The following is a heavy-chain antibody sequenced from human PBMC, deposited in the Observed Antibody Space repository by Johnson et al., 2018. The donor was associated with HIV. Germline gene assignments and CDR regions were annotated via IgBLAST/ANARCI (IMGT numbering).Heavy chain of an antibody. Sequence: EVQLVESGGGLVQPGGSLRLSCAASGFTFSSYWMHWVRQAPGKGLVWVSRINGDGSRLTYADSVQGRFTIARDNAKNTLYLELKSLRSEDTAVYYCARTSCSGARCLGYDPFDVWGQGAMVTVSS. CDR3: ARTSCSGARCLGYDPFDV. D-gene: IGHD2-15*01. J-gene: IGHJ3*01. CDR1: GFTFSSYW. CDR2: INGDGSRL. V-gene: IGHV3-74*01.